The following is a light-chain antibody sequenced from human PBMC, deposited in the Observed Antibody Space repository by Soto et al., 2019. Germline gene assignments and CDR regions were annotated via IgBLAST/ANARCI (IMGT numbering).Light chain of an antibody. J-gene: IGKJ5*01. CDR3: QQYNDWPPIT. CDR2: DAS. Sequence: ETVMTQSPTTLSVSPGESATLSCWASQTVSSNLAWYQQKPGQAPRLLIYDASTRATGIPARFSSSGSGTEFTLTISSLQSEDFAIYYCQQYNDWPPITFGQGTRLEIK. V-gene: IGKV3-15*01. CDR1: QTVSSN.